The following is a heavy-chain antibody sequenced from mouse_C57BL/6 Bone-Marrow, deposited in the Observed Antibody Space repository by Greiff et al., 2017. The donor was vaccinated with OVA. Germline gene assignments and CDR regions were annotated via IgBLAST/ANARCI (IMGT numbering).Heavy chain of an antibody. CDR3: ARALLRRFYAMDY. J-gene: IGHJ4*01. CDR1: GYTFTSYW. Sequence: QVQLQQSGAELVRPGTSVKLSCKASGYTFTSYWMHWVKQRPGQGLEWIGVIDPSDSYTNYNQKFKGKATLTVDTSSSTAYMQLSSLTSEDSAVYYYARALLRRFYAMDYWGQGTSVTVSS. CDR2: IDPSDSYT. V-gene: IGHV1-59*01. D-gene: IGHD1-1*01.